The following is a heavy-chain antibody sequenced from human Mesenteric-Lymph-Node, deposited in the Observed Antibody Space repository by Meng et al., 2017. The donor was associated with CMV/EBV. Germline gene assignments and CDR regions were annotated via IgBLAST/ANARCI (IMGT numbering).Heavy chain of an antibody. V-gene: IGHV3-20*04. J-gene: IGHJ5*02. D-gene: IGHD6-19*01. CDR3: VRGGGWSS. Sequence: GGSLRLSCAVSGFTFNDYGMSWVRQAPGKGLEWVSGINWNGGSTGYADSVKGRFTISRDNAKNSLYVQMNSLRAEDSAVYYCVRGGGWSSWGQGTLVTVSS. CDR2: INWNGGST. CDR1: GFTFNDYG.